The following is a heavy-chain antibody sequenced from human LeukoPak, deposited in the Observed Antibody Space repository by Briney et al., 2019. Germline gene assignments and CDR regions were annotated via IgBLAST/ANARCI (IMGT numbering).Heavy chain of an antibody. Sequence: PGGSLRLSCAASRFTFSNYWMTWVRQAPGKGLEWVGNINQDPSEINYVDSVKGRFTISRVNAENSLYLQMNSLRAEDTAIYYCARDRHINSWSNDRFDYWGQGALVTVSS. J-gene: IGHJ4*02. CDR3: ARDRHINSWSNDRFDY. D-gene: IGHD6-13*01. CDR1: RFTFSNYW. V-gene: IGHV3-7*01. CDR2: INQDPSEI.